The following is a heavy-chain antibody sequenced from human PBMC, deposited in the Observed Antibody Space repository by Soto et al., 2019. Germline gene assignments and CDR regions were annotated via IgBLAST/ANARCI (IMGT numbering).Heavy chain of an antibody. Sequence: ASVKVSCKASGYIFTDYYMNWVRQAPGQGLEWMGWINPNSGGTNFAQKFQGRVTMTTDTSISTAYMELSGLTSDDAAVYYCARPYCGSNSCHNWFDPWGQGTLVTVSS. CDR2: INPNSGGT. V-gene: IGHV1-2*02. J-gene: IGHJ5*02. D-gene: IGHD2-2*01. CDR1: GYIFTDYY. CDR3: ARPYCGSNSCHNWFDP.